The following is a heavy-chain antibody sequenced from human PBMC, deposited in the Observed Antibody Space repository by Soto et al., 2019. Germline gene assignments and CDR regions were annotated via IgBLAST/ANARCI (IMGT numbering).Heavy chain of an antibody. CDR3: AHRPKDYDSSGGFYVYFDY. CDR1: GFSLSTSGVG. J-gene: IGHJ4*02. Sequence: QITLKESGPTLVKPTQTLTLTCTFSGFSLSTSGVGVGWIRQPPGKALEWLALIYWDDDKRYGPSLKSRPTITKDTSKNQVVLTMTHSDPVDTATYYCAHRPKDYDSSGGFYVYFDYWGQGTLVTVSS. CDR2: IYWDDDK. V-gene: IGHV2-5*05. D-gene: IGHD3-22*01.